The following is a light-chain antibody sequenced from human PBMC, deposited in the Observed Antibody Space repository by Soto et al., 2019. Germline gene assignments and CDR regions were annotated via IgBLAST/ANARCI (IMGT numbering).Light chain of an antibody. CDR1: QSMSNW. CDR2: KAS. J-gene: IGKJ1*01. V-gene: IGKV1-5*03. Sequence: DIQMTQSPSTLSASVADRVPITCRASQSMSNWLAWYQQKSGKAPKLLIYKASNLQSGVPSRFSGSGSGTEFTLTISSLQPDDFATYYCQQYDTYVWTFGQGTTVEI. CDR3: QQYDTYVWT.